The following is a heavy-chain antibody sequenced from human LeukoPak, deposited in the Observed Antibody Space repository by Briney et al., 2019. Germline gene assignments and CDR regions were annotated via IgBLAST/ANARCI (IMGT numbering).Heavy chain of an antibody. Sequence: GGSLRLSCPASGFIFSDHAMNWVRQAPGKELEWVSIISARDGRTYYADSVKGRFTISRDNSKNTLYLQMNSLRVEDTAVYYCAKDRNDWKQGIDSWGQGTLVTVST. V-gene: IGHV3-23*01. CDR3: AKDRNDWKQGIDS. D-gene: IGHD1-1*01. CDR1: GFIFSDHA. J-gene: IGHJ4*02. CDR2: ISARDGRT.